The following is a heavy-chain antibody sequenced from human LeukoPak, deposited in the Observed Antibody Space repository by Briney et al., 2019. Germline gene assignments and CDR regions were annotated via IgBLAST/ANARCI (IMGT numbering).Heavy chain of an antibody. CDR3: ARALGRWLQIRPGYFDY. J-gene: IGHJ4*02. CDR2: MSGSGGPT. V-gene: IGHV3-23*01. D-gene: IGHD5-24*01. CDR1: GFTFSSYA. Sequence: GGSLRLSCAASGFTFSSYAMSWVRQAPGKGLEWVSVMSGSGGPTYYADSVKGRFTISRDNAKNSLYLQMNSLRAEDTAVYYCARALGRWLQIRPGYFDYWGQGTLVTVSS.